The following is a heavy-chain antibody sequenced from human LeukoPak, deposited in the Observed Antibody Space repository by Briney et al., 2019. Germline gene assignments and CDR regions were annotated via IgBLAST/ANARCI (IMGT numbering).Heavy chain of an antibody. CDR2: IYYSGST. J-gene: IGHJ4*02. Sequence: SETLSLTCTVSGGSISSSSYYWGWIRQPPGKGLGWIGSIYYSGSTYYNPSLKSRVTISVDTSKNQFSLKLSSVTAADTAVYYCARGESPITMIVVAFDYWGQGTLVTVSS. CDR1: GGSISSSSYY. V-gene: IGHV4-39*07. D-gene: IGHD3-22*01. CDR3: ARGESPITMIVVAFDY.